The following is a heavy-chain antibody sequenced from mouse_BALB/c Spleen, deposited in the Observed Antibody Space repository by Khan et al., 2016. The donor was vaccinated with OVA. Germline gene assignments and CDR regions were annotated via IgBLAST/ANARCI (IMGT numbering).Heavy chain of an antibody. CDR1: GYSFTTYY. CDR2: IYPGNVNT. V-gene: IGHV1S56*01. Sequence: VQLQESGPELVKPGASVRISCKASGYSFTTYYIHWVKQRPGQGLEWIGWIYPGNVNTKYNEKFKGKATLTADKSSSTAYMQLFSLTSEDSAVYFCARWGGNFPSFAMDYWGQGTSVTVSS. D-gene: IGHD2-1*01. CDR3: ARWGGNFPSFAMDY. J-gene: IGHJ4*01.